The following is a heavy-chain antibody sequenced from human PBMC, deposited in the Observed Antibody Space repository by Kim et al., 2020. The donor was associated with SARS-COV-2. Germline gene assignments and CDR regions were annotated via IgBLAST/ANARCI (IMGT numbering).Heavy chain of an antibody. CDR2: ISSSSTI. CDR1: GFTFSSYS. CDR3: ARDLIGHHDAFDI. Sequence: GGSLRLSCAASGFTFSSYSMNWVRQAPGKGLEWVSYISSSSTIYYADSVKGRFTISRDNAKNSLYLQMNSLRAEDTAVYYCARDLIGHHDAFDIWGQGTMVTVSS. V-gene: IGHV3-48*04. J-gene: IGHJ3*02. D-gene: IGHD3-16*01.